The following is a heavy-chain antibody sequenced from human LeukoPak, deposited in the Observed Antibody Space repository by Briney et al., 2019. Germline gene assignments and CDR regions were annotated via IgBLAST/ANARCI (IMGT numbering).Heavy chain of an antibody. V-gene: IGHV3-30*14. J-gene: IGHJ4*02. CDR3: ASHDWADY. D-gene: IGHD3-9*01. CDR2: ISYDGSNK. Sequence: GGSLRLSCAASGFTFSTYNMNWVRQAPDKGLEWVAVISYDGSNKYYADSVKGRFTISRDNSKNTLYLQMNSLRAEDTAVYYCASHDWADYWGQGTLVTVSS. CDR1: GFTFSTYN.